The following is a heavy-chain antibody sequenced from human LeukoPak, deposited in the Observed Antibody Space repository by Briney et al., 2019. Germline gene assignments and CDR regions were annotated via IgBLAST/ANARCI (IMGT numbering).Heavy chain of an antibody. Sequence: PGRSLRLSCAASGFTFSSYGMHWVRQAPGKGLEWVAVIWYDGSNKYYADSVKGRFTISRDNSKNTLYLQMNSLRAEDTAVYYCAKGPPSYYDILTGYYKEGDYWGQGTLVTVSS. J-gene: IGHJ4*02. V-gene: IGHV3-33*06. CDR1: GFTFSSYG. D-gene: IGHD3-9*01. CDR3: AKGPPSYYDILTGYYKEGDY. CDR2: IWYDGSNK.